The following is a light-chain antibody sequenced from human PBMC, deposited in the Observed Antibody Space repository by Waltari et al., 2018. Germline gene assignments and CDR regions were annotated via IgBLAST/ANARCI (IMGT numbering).Light chain of an antibody. CDR2: GAS. V-gene: IGKV3-15*01. CDR3: QQSNSWSWT. CDR1: QSVNNK. Sequence: EIVMTQSPATLSVSPGERATLSCRASQSVNNKLAWYQQKPGQVPRLLIYGASTRATGFPATFTGSGSGTEFTLTISSLQSEDSAVYYCQQSNSWSWTFGQGTKVEIK. J-gene: IGKJ1*01.